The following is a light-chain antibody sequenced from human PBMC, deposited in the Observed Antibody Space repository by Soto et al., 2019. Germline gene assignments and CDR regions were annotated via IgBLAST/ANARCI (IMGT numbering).Light chain of an antibody. Sequence: EIVMTQSPATLSVSPGERATLSCRASQSVSSKLGWYQQKPCQAPRLLIYGASISATGIPARFSGSGSGTEFTLTISSLQSEDFAVYYGQQYNNWPRTFGPGTKVDIK. V-gene: IGKV3-15*01. CDR2: GAS. J-gene: IGKJ3*01. CDR3: QQYNNWPRT. CDR1: QSVSSK.